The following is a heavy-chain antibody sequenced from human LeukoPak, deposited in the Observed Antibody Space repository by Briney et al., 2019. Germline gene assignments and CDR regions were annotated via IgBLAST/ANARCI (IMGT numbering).Heavy chain of an antibody. V-gene: IGHV3-48*03. D-gene: IGHD3-10*01. Sequence: PGGSLRLSCAASGFTFSSYEMNWVRQAPGKGLEWVSYISSSGSTIYYADSVKGRFTISRDNAKNSLYLQMNSLRAEDTAVYYCARGRAIDAYYYGSGSYLRIGELDYWGQGTLVTVSS. CDR2: ISSSGSTI. J-gene: IGHJ4*02. CDR3: ARGRAIDAYYYGSGSYLRIGELDY. CDR1: GFTFSSYE.